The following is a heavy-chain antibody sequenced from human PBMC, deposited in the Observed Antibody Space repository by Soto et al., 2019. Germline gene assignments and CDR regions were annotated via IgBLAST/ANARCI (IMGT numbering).Heavy chain of an antibody. Sequence: ASVKVSCKASGYTFTSYGIRWVRQAPGQGLEWMGWISAYNGNTNYAQKLQGRVTMTTDTSTSTAYMELRSLRSDDTAVYYCARDAFTGTPASRWFDPWGKGPRV. CDR1: GYTFTSYG. J-gene: IGHJ5*02. D-gene: IGHD1-7*01. CDR2: ISAYNGNT. CDR3: ARDAFTGTPASRWFDP. V-gene: IGHV1-18*01.